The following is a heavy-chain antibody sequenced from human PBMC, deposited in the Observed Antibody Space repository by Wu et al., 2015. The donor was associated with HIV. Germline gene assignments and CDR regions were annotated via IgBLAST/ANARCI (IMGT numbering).Heavy chain of an antibody. CDR2: ISTYNGNT. CDR3: ARDHSESGFXLYYFDY. CDR1: GYSFTSYG. V-gene: IGHV1-18*01. Sequence: QVHLEQSGVEVKKPGASVKVSCKTSGYSFTSYGITWVRQAPGEGLEWMGWISTYNGNTRNSQKVQGRVTLTKDTATSTAYMELRSLRSDDTAVYYCARDHSESGFXLYYFDYWGQGTLVTGLL. D-gene: IGHD3-3*01. J-gene: IGHJ4*02.